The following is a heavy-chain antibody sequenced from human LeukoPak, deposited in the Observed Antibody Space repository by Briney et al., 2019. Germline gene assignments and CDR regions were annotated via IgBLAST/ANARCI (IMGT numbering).Heavy chain of an antibody. V-gene: IGHV1-58*01. CDR2: IVVGSGNT. CDR3: ARVRGYYDSSGYPEPFDY. D-gene: IGHD3-22*01. CDR1: GFTFSSSA. Sequence: SVKVSCKASGFTFSSSAVQWVRQARGQRLEWIGWIVVGSGNTNYAQKFQGRDTITADKSTSTAYMELSSLRSEDTAVYYCARVRGYYDSSGYPEPFDYWGQGTLVTVSS. J-gene: IGHJ4*02.